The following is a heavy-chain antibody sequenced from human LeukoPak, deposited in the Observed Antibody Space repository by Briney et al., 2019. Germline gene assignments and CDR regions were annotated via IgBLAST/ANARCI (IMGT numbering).Heavy chain of an antibody. CDR2: IIPIFGTA. Sequence: ASVKVSCKASGGTFSSYAISWVRQAPGQGLEWMGGIIPIFGTANYAQKFQGRVTITTDESTSTAYMELSSLRSEDTAVYYCARGSVDTDSRLGYWGQGTLVTVSS. CDR1: GGTFSSYA. V-gene: IGHV1-69*05. J-gene: IGHJ4*02. D-gene: IGHD5-18*01. CDR3: ARGSVDTDSRLGY.